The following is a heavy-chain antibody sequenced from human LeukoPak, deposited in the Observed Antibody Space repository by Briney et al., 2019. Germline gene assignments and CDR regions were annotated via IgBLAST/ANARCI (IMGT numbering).Heavy chain of an antibody. CDR1: GGSISSYY. CDR3: ARDQGGSSGNYYMDV. V-gene: IGHV4-59*01. D-gene: IGHD3-16*01. Sequence: SGTLSLTCTVSGGSISSYYWSWIRQPPGKGLEWIGYIFYSGNTNYNPSLKSRVTISLDTSKSQFPLKLSSVTAAHTAVYYCARDQGGSSGNYYMDVWGKGTTVTVSS. CDR2: IFYSGNT. J-gene: IGHJ6*03.